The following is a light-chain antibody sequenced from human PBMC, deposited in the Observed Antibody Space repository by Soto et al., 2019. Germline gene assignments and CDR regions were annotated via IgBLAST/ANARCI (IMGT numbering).Light chain of an antibody. Sequence: DIQMTQSPSSLSASVGDRVTITCQASQDISNYLNWYQQKPGKAPKLLIYDASNLETGVTSRFSGSGSGTDFTFAISSLQPEDIETYYCQQYDNLTIFTFGPGTNVDIK. CDR2: DAS. CDR3: QQYDNLTIFT. CDR1: QDISNY. V-gene: IGKV1-33*01. J-gene: IGKJ3*01.